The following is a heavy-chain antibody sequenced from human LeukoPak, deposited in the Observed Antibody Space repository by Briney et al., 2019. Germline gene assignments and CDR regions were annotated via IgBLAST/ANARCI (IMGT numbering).Heavy chain of an antibody. CDR1: GFTFSNVW. Sequence: GGSLRLPCVASGFTFSNVWMTWVRQAPGKGLEWVGRIQRKTDGETTDYAAPVKGRFTISRDDSKNTLFLQMNSLRTEDTAVYYCTSTLGYWGQGTLVTVSS. D-gene: IGHD3-16*01. J-gene: IGHJ4*02. CDR2: IQRKTDGETT. CDR3: TSTLGY. V-gene: IGHV3-15*01.